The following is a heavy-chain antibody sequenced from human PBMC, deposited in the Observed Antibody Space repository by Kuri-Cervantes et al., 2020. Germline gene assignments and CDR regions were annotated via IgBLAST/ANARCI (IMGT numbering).Heavy chain of an antibody. D-gene: IGHD7-27*01. V-gene: IGHV4-59*08. Sequence: SETLSLTCTVSGGSISSYYWSWIRQPPGKGLEWIGYIYYSGSTNYNPSLKSRVTISVDTSKNQFSLKLSSVTAADTAVYYCARLSWGGVFFDYWGQGTLVTVSS. CDR3: ARLSWGGVFFDY. CDR2: IYYSGST. CDR1: GGSISSYY. J-gene: IGHJ4*02.